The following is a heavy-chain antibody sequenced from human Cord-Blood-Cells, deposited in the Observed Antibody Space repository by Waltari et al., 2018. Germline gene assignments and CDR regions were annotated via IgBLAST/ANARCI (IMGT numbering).Heavy chain of an antibody. CDR2: INHSGST. D-gene: IGHD6-6*01. CDR1: GGSFSGYY. Sequence: QVQLQQWGAGLLKPSETLSLTCAVYGGSFSGYYWSWIRQPPGKGLEWFGEINHSGSTNYNPSLKSRVTISVDTSKNQFSLKLSSVTAADTAVYYCASEGSIAARSRRTLYGMDVWGQGTTVTVSS. CDR3: ASEGSIAARSRRTLYGMDV. J-gene: IGHJ6*02. V-gene: IGHV4-34*01.